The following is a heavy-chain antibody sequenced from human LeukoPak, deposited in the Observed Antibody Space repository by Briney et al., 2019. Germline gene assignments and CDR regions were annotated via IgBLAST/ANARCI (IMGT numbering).Heavy chain of an antibody. Sequence: GGSLRLSYAAPGFTFSSYAMSWVRQAPGKELEWVSAISGSGGSTYYADSVKGRFTISRDNSKNTLYLQMNSLRAEDTAVYYCAKDRGYDILTGYYKGPFDYWGQGTLVTVSS. CDR2: ISGSGGST. CDR3: AKDRGYDILTGYYKGPFDY. D-gene: IGHD3-9*01. V-gene: IGHV3-23*01. J-gene: IGHJ4*02. CDR1: GFTFSSYA.